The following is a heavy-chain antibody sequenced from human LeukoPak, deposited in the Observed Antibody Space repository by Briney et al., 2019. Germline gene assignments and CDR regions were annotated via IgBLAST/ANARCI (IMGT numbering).Heavy chain of an antibody. J-gene: IGHJ4*02. D-gene: IGHD5-18*01. CDR2: ISAYNGNT. CDR3: ARDRRGYSYGPRVTFDY. Sequence: ASVKVSCRASGYTFTSYCISWVRQAPGQGLEWMGWISAYNGNTNYAQKLQGRVTMTTDTSTSTAYMELRSLRSDDTAVYYCARDRRGYSYGPRVTFDYWGQGTLVTVSS. CDR1: GYTFTSYC. V-gene: IGHV1-18*01.